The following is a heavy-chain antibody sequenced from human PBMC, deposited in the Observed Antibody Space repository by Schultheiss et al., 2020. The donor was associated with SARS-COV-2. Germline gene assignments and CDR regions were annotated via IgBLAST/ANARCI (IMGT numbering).Heavy chain of an antibody. CDR2: TRNKRNSYTT. CDR3: ASADIAVAGGY. D-gene: IGHD6-19*01. CDR1: GFTFSSYA. J-gene: IGHJ4*02. Sequence: GGSLRLSCAASGFTFSSYAMHWVRQASGKGLEWVGRTRNKRNSYTTEYAASVKGRFTISRDDSKSIAYLQMNSLKTEDTAVYYCASADIAVAGGYWGQGTLVTVAS. V-gene: IGHV3-72*01.